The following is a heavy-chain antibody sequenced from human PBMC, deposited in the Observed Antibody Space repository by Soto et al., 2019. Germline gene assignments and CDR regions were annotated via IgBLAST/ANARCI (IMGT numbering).Heavy chain of an antibody. CDR3: ASVAGAAYYYYYMEV. Sequence: SETLSLTCTVSGGSISSGGYYWSWIRQHPGKGLEWIGYIYYSGSTYYNPSLKSRVTISVDTSKNQFSLKLSSVTAADTAVYYCASVAGAAYYYYYMEVWGKGTTVTVSS. CDR2: IYYSGST. CDR1: GGSISSGGYY. V-gene: IGHV4-31*03. J-gene: IGHJ6*03. D-gene: IGHD6-19*01.